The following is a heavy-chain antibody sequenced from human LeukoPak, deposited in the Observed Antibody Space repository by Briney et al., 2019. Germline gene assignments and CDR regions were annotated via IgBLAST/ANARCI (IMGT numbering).Heavy chain of an antibody. CDR2: IYSGGST. J-gene: IGHJ4*02. CDR3: ARVQPGYSSGWYFDY. CDR1: GFPFSTYA. Sequence: GGSLRLSCAASGFPFSTYAMNWVRQAPGKGLEWVSVIYSGGSTYYADSVKGRFTISRDNSKNTLYLQMNSLRAEDTAVYYCARVQPGYSSGWYFDYWGQGTLVTVSS. D-gene: IGHD6-19*01. V-gene: IGHV3-53*01.